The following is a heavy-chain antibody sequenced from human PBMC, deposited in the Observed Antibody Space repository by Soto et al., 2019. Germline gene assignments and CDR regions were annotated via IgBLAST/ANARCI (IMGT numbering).Heavy chain of an antibody. J-gene: IGHJ4*02. V-gene: IGHV3-23*01. Sequence: AGGSLRLSCAASGFTFSNYAMHWVRQAPGKGLEWVSGIGVSGTGLYYADSVKGRFTISRDNPRNTLDLQMSSLRVDDTAVYYCARKTTGTHPFDLWGQGTLVTVSS. CDR3: ARKTTGTHPFDL. CDR1: GFTFSNYA. D-gene: IGHD3-10*01. CDR2: IGVSGTGL.